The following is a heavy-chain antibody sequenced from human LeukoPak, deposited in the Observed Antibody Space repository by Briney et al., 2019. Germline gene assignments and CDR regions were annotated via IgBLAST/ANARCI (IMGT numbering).Heavy chain of an antibody. CDR1: GFSLSTGGMC. CDR3: ARTDSNGYYSDY. J-gene: IGHJ4*02. CDR2: IDWDDDK. V-gene: IGHV2-70*11. D-gene: IGHD3-22*01. Sequence: SGPALVKPTQTLTLTCTFSGFSLSTGGMCVSWVRQPPGKALEWLARIDWDDDKYYNTSLRTRLTISKGTSDNQVVLTMTNMDPVDTATYYCARTDSNGYYSDYWGQGTLVTVSS.